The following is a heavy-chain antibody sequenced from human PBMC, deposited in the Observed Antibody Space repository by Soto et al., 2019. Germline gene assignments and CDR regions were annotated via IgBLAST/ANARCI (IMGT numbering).Heavy chain of an antibody. V-gene: IGHV3-30*18. D-gene: IGHD4-17*01. CDR3: AKELRGNGLFDP. Sequence: GGSLRLSCAASGFTFISYGMHWVRQAPGRGLEWVAVISYDGSNKYYADSVKGRFTISRDNSKNTLYLQMNSLRAEDTAVYYCAKELRGNGLFDPWGQGTLVTVSS. CDR1: GFTFISYG. CDR2: ISYDGSNK. J-gene: IGHJ5*02.